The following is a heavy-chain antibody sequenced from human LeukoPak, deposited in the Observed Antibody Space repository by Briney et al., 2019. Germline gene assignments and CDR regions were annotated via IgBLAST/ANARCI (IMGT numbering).Heavy chain of an antibody. CDR1: GFAFSSYE. CDR2: ISGGRDTM. CDR3: AREGYCSSTSCYTLGDAFDI. J-gene: IGHJ3*02. Sequence: GGSLRLSCAASGFAFSSYEMNWVRQAPGKGPEWISYISGGRDTMYYADSVKGRFTSSRDNAKNSLFLQMNSLRAEDTAVYYCAREGYCSSTSCYTLGDAFDIWGQGTMVTVSS. D-gene: IGHD2-2*02. V-gene: IGHV3-48*03.